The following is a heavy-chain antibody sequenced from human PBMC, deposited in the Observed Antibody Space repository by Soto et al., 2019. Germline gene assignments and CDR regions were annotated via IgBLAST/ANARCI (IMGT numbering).Heavy chain of an antibody. CDR3: AKDLEASTIFGVAYYYYGMDV. Sequence: GGSLRLSCSASGFTFDDYTMHWVRQAPGKGLEWVSLISWDGGSTYYADSVKGRFTISRDNSKNSLYLQMNSLRTEDTALYYCAKDLEASTIFGVAYYYYGMDVWGQGTTVTVSS. J-gene: IGHJ6*02. CDR2: ISWDGGST. D-gene: IGHD3-3*01. V-gene: IGHV3-43*01. CDR1: GFTFDDYT.